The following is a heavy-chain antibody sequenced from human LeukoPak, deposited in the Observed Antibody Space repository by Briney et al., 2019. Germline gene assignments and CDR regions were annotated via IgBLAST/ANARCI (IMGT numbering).Heavy chain of an antibody. J-gene: IGHJ5*02. D-gene: IGHD2-15*01. CDR2: ISGSGGST. CDR1: GFTFSSYA. V-gene: IGHV3-23*01. Sequence: GGALRLSCAASGFTFSSYAMSWAPQAPGKGLEWVSPISGSGGSTYYADAVKGRFTISRDNSKNTLYLQMNNLRAEDTAVYYCAKDLSGGSPNWFDPWGQGTLVTVSS. CDR3: AKDLSGGSPNWFDP.